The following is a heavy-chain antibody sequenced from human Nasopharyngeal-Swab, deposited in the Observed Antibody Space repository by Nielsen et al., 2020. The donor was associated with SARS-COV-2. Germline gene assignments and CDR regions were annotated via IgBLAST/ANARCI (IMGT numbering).Heavy chain of an antibody. CDR1: GFSLSTSGVG. J-gene: IGHJ4*02. CDR2: IYLDDDK. V-gene: IGHV2-5*02. CDR3: AHSALGYSSGWELDY. D-gene: IGHD6-19*01. Sequence: SGPTLVNPTQTLTLTCTFSGFSLSTSGVGVGRIRQPQGKALEWLALIYLDDDKRYSPSLKSRLTITKDTSKNQVVLTMTNMDPVDTATYYCAHSALGYSSGWELDYWGQGTLVTVSS.